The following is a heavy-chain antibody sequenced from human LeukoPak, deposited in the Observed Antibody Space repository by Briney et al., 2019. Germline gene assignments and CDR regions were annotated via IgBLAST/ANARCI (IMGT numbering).Heavy chain of an antibody. CDR1: GYSISSGYY. CDR3: ARRRRRDGYNYRRYFDY. V-gene: IGHV4-38-2*02. J-gene: IGHJ4*02. CDR2: INHSGST. Sequence: PSETLSLTCTVSGYSISSGYYWGWIRQPPGKGLEWIGEINHSGSTNYNPSLKSRVTISVDTSKNQFSLKLSSVTAADTAVYYCARRRRRDGYNYRRYFDYWGQGTLVTVSS. D-gene: IGHD5-24*01.